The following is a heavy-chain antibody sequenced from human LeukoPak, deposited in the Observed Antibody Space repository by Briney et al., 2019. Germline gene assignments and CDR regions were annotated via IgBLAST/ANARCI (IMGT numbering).Heavy chain of an antibody. Sequence: SVKVSCKASGFTFTSSAVQWVRQARGQRLEWIGWIVVGSGNTNYAQKFQERVPITRDMSTSTAYMELRSLRSDDTAVYYCASVHYYDSSGEGYFDYWGQGTLVTVSP. CDR1: GFTFTSSA. D-gene: IGHD3-22*01. CDR2: IVVGSGNT. V-gene: IGHV1-58*01. J-gene: IGHJ4*02. CDR3: ASVHYYDSSGEGYFDY.